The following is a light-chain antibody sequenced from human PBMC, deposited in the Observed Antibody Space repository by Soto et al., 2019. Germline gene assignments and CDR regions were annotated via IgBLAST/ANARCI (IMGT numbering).Light chain of an antibody. CDR2: EVT. CDR3: NSFTSFSTRV. Sequence: QSVLTQPASVSGSLGQSITISCTGTSRDVGSYNYISWYQQHPGRAPKLIIYEVTNRPSGVSNRFSGSKSGYTASLTISGLQADDEADYYCNSFTSFSTRVFGSGTKLTVL. V-gene: IGLV2-14*01. J-gene: IGLJ1*01. CDR1: SRDVGSYNY.